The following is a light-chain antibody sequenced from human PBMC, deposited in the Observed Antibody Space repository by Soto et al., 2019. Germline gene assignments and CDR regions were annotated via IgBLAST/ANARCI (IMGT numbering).Light chain of an antibody. CDR3: HQYGISPPT. J-gene: IGKJ1*01. V-gene: IGKV3-20*01. CDR1: RSVTSSY. Sequence: EIVLTQSPATLSVSPGERATLSCRASRSVTSSYLAWYQQKPGQAPRLLIYGVSSRATGIPDRFSGSGSGTDFTLTISSLEPEDFAVFYCHQYGISPPTFGPGTKVDIK. CDR2: GVS.